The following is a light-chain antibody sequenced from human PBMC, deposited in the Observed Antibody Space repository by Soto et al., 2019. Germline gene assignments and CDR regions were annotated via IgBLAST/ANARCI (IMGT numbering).Light chain of an antibody. Sequence: QSALTQPASVSESPGQSITISCTGTSSDVGGYKYVSWYQQHPGKAPKLMIYDVSYRPSGVPNRFSGSKSGNTASLTISGLQVGDEADYYCASYTTSNTPWVFGGGTKLTVL. CDR2: DVS. CDR1: SSDVGGYKY. CDR3: ASYTTSNTPWV. V-gene: IGLV2-14*03. J-gene: IGLJ3*02.